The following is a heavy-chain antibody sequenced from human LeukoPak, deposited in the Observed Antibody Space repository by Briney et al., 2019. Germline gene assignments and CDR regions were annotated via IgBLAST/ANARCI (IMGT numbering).Heavy chain of an antibody. CDR3: ARTLLQLFDWSNYYYYMDV. J-gene: IGHJ6*03. D-gene: IGHD3-9*01. CDR1: GFTFSSYG. CDR2: IRYDGSNK. Sequence: PGGSLRLSCAASGFTFSSYGMHWVRQAPGKGLEWVAFIRYDGSNKYYADSVKGRFTISRDNSKNTLYLQMNSLKTEDTALYYCARTLLQLFDWSNYYYYMDVWGKGTTVTVSS. V-gene: IGHV3-30*02.